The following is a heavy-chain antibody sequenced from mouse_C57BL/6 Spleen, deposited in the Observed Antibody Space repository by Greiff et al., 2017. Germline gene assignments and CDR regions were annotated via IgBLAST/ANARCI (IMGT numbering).Heavy chain of an antibody. CDR3: ASPYYSNYVDAMDY. CDR1: GYTFTDYY. CDR2: INPNNGGT. Sequence: VQLQQPGPELVKPGASVKISCKASGYTFTDYYMNWVKQSHGKSLEWIGDINPNNGGTSYNQKFKGKATLTVDKSSSTAYMELRSLTSEDSAVYYCASPYYSNYVDAMDYWGQGTSVTVSS. V-gene: IGHV1-26*01. D-gene: IGHD2-5*01. J-gene: IGHJ4*01.